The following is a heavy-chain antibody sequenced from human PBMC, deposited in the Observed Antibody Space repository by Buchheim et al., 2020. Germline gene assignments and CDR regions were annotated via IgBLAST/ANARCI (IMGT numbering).Heavy chain of an antibody. CDR1: GVSFSGYY. J-gene: IGHJ4*02. CDR3: ARDQGVWGSSAPFDY. D-gene: IGHD3-16*01. V-gene: IGHV4-34*01. CDR2: INHSGST. Sequence: QVQLQQWGAGLLKPSETLSLTCAVYGVSFSGYYWSWIRQPPGKGLEWIGEINHSGSTNYNPSFKSRVTISVDTSKNQFLLKLSSVTAADTAVYYCARDQGVWGSSAPFDYWGQGTL.